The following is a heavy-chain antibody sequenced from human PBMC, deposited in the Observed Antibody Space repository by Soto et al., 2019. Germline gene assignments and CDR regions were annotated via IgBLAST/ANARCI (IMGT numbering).Heavy chain of an antibody. CDR1: GGSISSYY. CDR2: IYYSGST. CDR3: ARIDYYDSSGYYPLLDY. Sequence: SETLSLTCTVSGGSISSYYWSWIRQPPGKGLEWIGYIYYSGSTNYNPSLKSRVTISVDTSKNQFSLKLSSVTAADTAVYYCARIDYYDSSGYYPLLDYWGQGTLVTVSS. V-gene: IGHV4-59*01. J-gene: IGHJ4*02. D-gene: IGHD3-22*01.